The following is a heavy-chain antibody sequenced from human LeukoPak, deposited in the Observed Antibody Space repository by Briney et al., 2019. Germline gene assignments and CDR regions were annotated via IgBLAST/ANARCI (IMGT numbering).Heavy chain of an antibody. CDR1: GFTFSSYW. CDR3: ARPLYGDFAKYFQR. J-gene: IGHJ1*01. D-gene: IGHD4-17*01. CDR2: INKDGSSI. Sequence: GGSLRLSCAASGFTFSSYWMHWVRQAPGKGLVWVSHINKDGSSISYADSVKGRFTISRDNAKNTLYLQMSSLRAEDTALYYCARPLYGDFAKYFQRWGQGTLVTVSS. V-gene: IGHV3-74*01.